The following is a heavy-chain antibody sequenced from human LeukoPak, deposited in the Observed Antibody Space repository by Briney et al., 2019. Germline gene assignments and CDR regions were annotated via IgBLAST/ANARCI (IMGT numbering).Heavy chain of an antibody. CDR1: GFTVSSNY. V-gene: IGHV3-21*01. Sequence: GGSLRLSCTASGFTVSSNYMNWVRQAPGKGLEWVSSISSSSSYIYYADSVKGRFTISRDNAKNSLYLQMNSLRAEDTGLYYCARATTAKRGSEGYWGRGTLVTVSS. D-gene: IGHD4-11*01. CDR3: ARATTAKRGSEGY. J-gene: IGHJ4*02. CDR2: ISSSSSYI.